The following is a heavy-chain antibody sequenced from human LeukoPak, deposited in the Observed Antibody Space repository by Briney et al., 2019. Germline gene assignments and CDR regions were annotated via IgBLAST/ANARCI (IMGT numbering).Heavy chain of an antibody. Sequence: PGGSLRLSCAASGFTFTSYAMSWVRQAPGKGLEWVSTISGSGGSTYYADSVKGRFTISRDDSKNTLYLQMNSLRAEDTAVYYCAKDQGKTVTTYFDYWGQGTLVTVSS. J-gene: IGHJ4*02. CDR2: ISGSGGST. D-gene: IGHD4-17*01. V-gene: IGHV3-23*01. CDR1: GFTFTSYA. CDR3: AKDQGKTVTTYFDY.